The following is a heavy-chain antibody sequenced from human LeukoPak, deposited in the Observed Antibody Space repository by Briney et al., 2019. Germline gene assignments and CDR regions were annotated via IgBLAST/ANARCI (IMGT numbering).Heavy chain of an antibody. CDR1: GFTFSSYA. CDR3: AKDRKYFDL. Sequence: GGSLRLSCAASGFTFSSYAMSWVRQAPGKGLGWVSAISGSGGTIYYADSVKGRFTISRDNSKNTLYLQMNSLRAEDTAVYYCAKDRKYFDLWGRGTLVTVSS. CDR2: ISGSGGTI. V-gene: IGHV3-23*01. J-gene: IGHJ2*01. D-gene: IGHD1-14*01.